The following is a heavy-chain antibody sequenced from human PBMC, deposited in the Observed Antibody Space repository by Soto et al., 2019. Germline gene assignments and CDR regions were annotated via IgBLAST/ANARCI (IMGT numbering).Heavy chain of an antibody. CDR3: ATGGSAFSSSWYDAFDI. J-gene: IGHJ3*02. V-gene: IGHV1-24*01. CDR1: GYTLTELS. Sequence: ASVKVSCKXSGYTLTELSMHWVRQAPGKGLEWMGGFDPEDGETIYAQKFQGRVTMTEDTSTDTAYMELSSLRSEDTAVYYCATGGSAFSSSWYDAFDIWGQGTMVTVSS. CDR2: FDPEDGET. D-gene: IGHD6-13*01.